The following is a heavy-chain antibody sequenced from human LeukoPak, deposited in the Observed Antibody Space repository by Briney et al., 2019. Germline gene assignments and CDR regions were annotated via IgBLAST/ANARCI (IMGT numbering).Heavy chain of an antibody. CDR3: AKNRASYYYDSSGLQD. CDR1: GFTFDDYA. V-gene: IGHV3-43*02. CDR2: ISGDGGST. J-gene: IGHJ4*02. Sequence: PGGALRLSCAASGFTFDDYAMHWVRQAPGEGLEWVSLISGDGGSTYYADSVKGRFTISRDNSKNSLYLQMNSLRTEDTALYYCAKNRASYYYDSSGLQDWGQGTLVTVSS. D-gene: IGHD3-22*01.